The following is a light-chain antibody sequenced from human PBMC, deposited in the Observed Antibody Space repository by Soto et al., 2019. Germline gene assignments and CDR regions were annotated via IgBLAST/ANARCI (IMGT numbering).Light chain of an antibody. CDR3: QQYNNWPYT. Sequence: EIVMTQSPATLSVSPGERATLSCRASHSVRSNLAWYQQKPDQAPRLLIYGASTRATGIPARFSGSGSRTEFTLTISSLQSEDFAVYYCQQYNNWPYTFGQGTKVDIK. J-gene: IGKJ2*01. CDR1: HSVRSN. V-gene: IGKV3-15*01. CDR2: GAS.